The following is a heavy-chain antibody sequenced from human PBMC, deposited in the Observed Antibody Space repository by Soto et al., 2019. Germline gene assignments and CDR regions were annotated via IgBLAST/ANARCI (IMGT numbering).Heavy chain of an antibody. D-gene: IGHD4-17*01. CDR2: MNPNSGNT. CDR1: GYTFTSYD. Sequence: SVKVSCKASGYTFTSYDINWVRQATGQGLEWMGWMNPNSGNTGYAQKFQGRVTMTRNTSISTAYMELSSLRSEDTAVYYCARAYGDYVGYYYGMDVWGQGTTVTVSS. CDR3: ARAYGDYVGYYYGMDV. V-gene: IGHV1-8*01. J-gene: IGHJ6*02.